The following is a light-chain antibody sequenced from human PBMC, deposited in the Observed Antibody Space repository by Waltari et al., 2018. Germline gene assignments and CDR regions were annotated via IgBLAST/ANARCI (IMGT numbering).Light chain of an antibody. Sequence: QSALTQPASESGSPGQSITVSCIRTSNDIGSYNFVSWFQQHPGRAPKLMIYDVSERPLGVSNRFSGSKSGNTASLTTSGLQAEDEADYYCFSYAGSNSFAFGGGTRVTVL. CDR2: DVS. CDR3: FSYAGSNSFA. V-gene: IGLV2-23*02. J-gene: IGLJ2*01. CDR1: SNDIGSYNF.